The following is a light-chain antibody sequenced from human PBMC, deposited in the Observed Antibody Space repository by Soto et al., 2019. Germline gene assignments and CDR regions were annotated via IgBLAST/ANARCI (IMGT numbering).Light chain of an antibody. CDR1: QSAGNF. CDR2: YIS. CDR3: QQHNQWPIT. Sequence: IVMTQSPATLSVSPGETASLSCRASQSAGNFLAWYQQKPGQAPRLLIYYISTRATGIPARFSGSGSGTEFTLTINSLQSEDSAVYYCQQHNQWPITFGQGTRLETK. J-gene: IGKJ5*01. V-gene: IGKV3D-15*01.